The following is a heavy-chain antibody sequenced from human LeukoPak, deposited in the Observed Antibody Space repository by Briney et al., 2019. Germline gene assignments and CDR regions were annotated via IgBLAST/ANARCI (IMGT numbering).Heavy chain of an antibody. V-gene: IGHV4-59*01. CDR2: IYYSGST. CDR1: GGSISSYY. CDR3: ARIRRTRDYYGSGSFPPNFDY. Sequence: SETLSLTCTVSGGSISSYYWSWIRQPPGKGLEWIGYIYYSGSTNYNPSLKSRVTISVDTSKNQFSLKLSSVTAADTAVYYCARIRRTRDYYGSGSFPPNFDYWGQGTLVTVSS. J-gene: IGHJ4*02. D-gene: IGHD3-10*01.